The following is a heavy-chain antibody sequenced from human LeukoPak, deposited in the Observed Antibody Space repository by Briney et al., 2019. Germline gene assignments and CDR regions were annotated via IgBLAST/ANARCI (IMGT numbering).Heavy chain of an antibody. J-gene: IGHJ4*02. CDR1: GFSVGSSE. CDR2: IRSDNTV. D-gene: IGHD3-10*01. V-gene: IGHV3-48*03. CDR3: ARDRYYYGSGSYYFDY. Sequence: GGSLRLSCAASGFSVGSSEMDWVRQAPGKGLEWVSYIRSDNTVLYADSVKGRFTISSDRATNSLYLQMNSLRAEDTAVYYCARDRYYYGSGSYYFDYWGQGTLVTVSS.